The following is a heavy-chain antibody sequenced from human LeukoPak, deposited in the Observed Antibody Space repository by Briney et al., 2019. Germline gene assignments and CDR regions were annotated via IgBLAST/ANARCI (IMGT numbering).Heavy chain of an antibody. Sequence: QSGGSLRHSCAASGFTLSNHWMTWVRQVAGRGPEWVANVNRDGSETYYLDSVKGRFTISKDNAKNSLYLQMNSLRAEDTALYHCARNNGMDVWGQGTTVIVSS. CDR2: VNRDGSET. CDR3: ARNNGMDV. CDR1: GFTLSNHW. J-gene: IGHJ6*02. V-gene: IGHV3-7*03.